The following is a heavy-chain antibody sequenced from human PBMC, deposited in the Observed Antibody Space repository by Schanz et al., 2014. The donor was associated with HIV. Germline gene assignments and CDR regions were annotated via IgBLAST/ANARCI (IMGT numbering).Heavy chain of an antibody. D-gene: IGHD3-3*01. CDR2: IWYDGSNK. J-gene: IGHJ5*02. V-gene: IGHV3-33*03. CDR1: GFTFSSYG. CDR3: AKDGRGGDYDFWSGYEYNWFDP. Sequence: QVQLVESGGGVVQPGRSLRLSCAVSGFTFSSYGMHWVRQAPGKGLEWVAVIWYDGSNKYYADSVKGRFTISRDNSKNTLYLQMNSLRAEDTAVYNCAKDGRGGDYDFWSGYEYNWFDPWGQGNLVTVSS.